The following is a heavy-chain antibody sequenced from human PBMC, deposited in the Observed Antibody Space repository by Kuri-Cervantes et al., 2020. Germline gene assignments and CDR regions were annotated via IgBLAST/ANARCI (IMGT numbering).Heavy chain of an antibody. CDR2: IYYSGST. Sequence: SETLSLTCTVSGGSISGGGYYWSWIRQHPGKGLEWIGYIYYSGSTYYNPSLKSLVTISVDTSKNQFSLKLSSVTAADTAVYYCARVIGYCSGGSCYERGFDPWGQGTLVTVSS. J-gene: IGHJ5*02. V-gene: IGHV4-31*01. CDR3: ARVIGYCSGGSCYERGFDP. D-gene: IGHD2-15*01. CDR1: GGSISGGGYY.